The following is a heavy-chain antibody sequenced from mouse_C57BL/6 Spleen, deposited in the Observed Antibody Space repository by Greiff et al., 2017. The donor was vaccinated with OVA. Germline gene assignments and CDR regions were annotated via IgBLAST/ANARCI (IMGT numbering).Heavy chain of an antibody. V-gene: IGHV1-54*01. Sequence: QVQLQQSGAELVKPGTSVKVSCKASGYAFTNYLMEWVKQRPGQGLEWIGVINPGGGGTNYNEKFKGKATLTADKSSSTAYMQLSSLTSEDSAVYFGAREGDILAFAYWGQGTLVTVSA. CDR2: INPGGGGT. CDR1: GYAFTNYL. CDR3: AREGDILAFAY. J-gene: IGHJ3*01. D-gene: IGHD1-3*01.